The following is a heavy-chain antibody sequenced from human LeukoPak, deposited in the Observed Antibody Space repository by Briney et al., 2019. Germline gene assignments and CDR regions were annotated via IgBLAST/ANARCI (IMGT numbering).Heavy chain of an antibody. CDR1: GFTFSSYA. J-gene: IGHJ4*02. CDR2: ISYDGSNK. CDR3: ARDLGVAGDGYNSDY. Sequence: GGSLRLSCAASGFTFSSYAMHWVRQAPGKGLEWLAVISYDGSNKYYADSVKGRFTISRDNSKNTLYLQMNSLRAEDTAVYYCARDLGVAGDGYNSDYWGQGTLVTVSS. D-gene: IGHD5-24*01. V-gene: IGHV3-30*01.